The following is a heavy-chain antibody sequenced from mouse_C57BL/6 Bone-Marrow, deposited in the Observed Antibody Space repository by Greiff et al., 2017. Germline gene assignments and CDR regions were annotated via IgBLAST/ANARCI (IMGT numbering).Heavy chain of an antibody. CDR2: IYPGDGDT. Sequence: QVQLQQSGPELVKPGASVKISCKASGYAFSSSWMNWVKQRPGKGLEWIGRIYPGDGDTNYNGKFKGKATLTADKSSSTADMQLSSLTSEDSAVYFCAIGWVTSGYWGQGTTLTVSA. CDR3: AIGWVTSGY. CDR1: GYAFSSSW. J-gene: IGHJ2*01. V-gene: IGHV1-82*01. D-gene: IGHD2-2*01.